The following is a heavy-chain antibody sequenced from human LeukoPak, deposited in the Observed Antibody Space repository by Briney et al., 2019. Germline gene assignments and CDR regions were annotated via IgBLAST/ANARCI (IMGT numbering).Heavy chain of an antibody. CDR2: INPNSGGT. CDR1: GYTLTGYY. V-gene: IGHV1-2*02. CDR3: ARGGDGSYHYYYYYYGMDV. D-gene: IGHD1-26*01. Sequence: GXSVKVSCKASGYTLTGYYMHWVRQAPGQGLEWMGWINPNSGGTNYAQKFQGRVTMTRDTSISTAYMELSRLRSDDTAVYYCARGGDGSYHYYYYYYGMDVWGQGTTVTVSS. J-gene: IGHJ6*02.